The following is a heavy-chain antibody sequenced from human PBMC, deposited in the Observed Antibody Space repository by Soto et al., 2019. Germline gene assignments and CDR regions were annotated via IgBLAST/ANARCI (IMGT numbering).Heavy chain of an antibody. CDR3: ASKFGELLADAFDI. CDR1: GGSISSYY. D-gene: IGHD3-10*01. CDR2: IYYSGST. V-gene: IGHV4-59*08. Sequence: PSETLSLTCIVSGGSISSYYWSWIRQPPGKGLEWIGYIYYSGSTNYNPSLKSRVTISVDTSKNQFSLKLSSVTAADTAVYYCASKFGELLADAFDIWGQGTVVTVSS. J-gene: IGHJ3*02.